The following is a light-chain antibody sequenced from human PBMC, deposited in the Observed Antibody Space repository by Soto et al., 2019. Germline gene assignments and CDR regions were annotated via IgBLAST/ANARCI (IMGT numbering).Light chain of an antibody. CDR2: GAS. Sequence: EIGLTQSPGTLSLSPGERATLSCRASQSVSSSYLAWYQQKPGQAPRLLIYGASSRATGIPDRFSGSGSGTDFTLTISRLEPEDFAVYYCQQYGSLPRTFGQGTK. CDR3: QQYGSLPRT. CDR1: QSVSSSY. J-gene: IGKJ1*01. V-gene: IGKV3-20*01.